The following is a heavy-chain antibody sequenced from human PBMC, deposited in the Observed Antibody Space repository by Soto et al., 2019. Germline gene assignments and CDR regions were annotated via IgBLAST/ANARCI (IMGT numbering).Heavy chain of an antibody. Sequence: QVHLVQSETEVKEPGASVTVSCKTSDSTFTGYTINWVRQAPGQGLEWLGWISSLNGNTNYARKYQGRLTMTTSTSATIAYMELRSLRSDDTAVYFCARGTVTSGRWFGPWGQGTLVTVSS. CDR1: DSTFTGYT. J-gene: IGHJ5*02. CDR2: ISSLNGNT. CDR3: ARGTVTSGRWFGP. D-gene: IGHD4-17*01. V-gene: IGHV1-18*04.